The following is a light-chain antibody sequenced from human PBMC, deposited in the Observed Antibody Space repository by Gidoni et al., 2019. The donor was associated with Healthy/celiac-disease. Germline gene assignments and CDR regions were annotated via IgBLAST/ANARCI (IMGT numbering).Light chain of an antibody. V-gene: IGKV3-20*01. Sequence: ESVLTQAPGTLSLSPGERATLSCRASQSVSSSYLAWYQQKPGQAPRLLISGASRRATGLPDRFSGSGSGTAFPLTISLLAPEDFAVYYCPQYGSSPRTFGQVTKVEIK. CDR1: QSVSSSY. J-gene: IGKJ1*01. CDR3: PQYGSSPRT. CDR2: GAS.